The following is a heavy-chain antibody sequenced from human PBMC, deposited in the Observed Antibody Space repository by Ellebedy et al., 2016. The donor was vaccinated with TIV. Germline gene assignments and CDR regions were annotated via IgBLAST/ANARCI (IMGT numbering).Heavy chain of an antibody. CDR2: IDPSDSYT. Sequence: GESLKISCKGSGYSFSTFWVIWVRQRPGNGLESMGRIDPSDSYTNYSPSFQGHVTMSADTSISTAYLEWSSLKASDTAIYYCARYSGSYGGYDYWGQGTLVTVSS. J-gene: IGHJ4*02. CDR3: ARYSGSYGGYDY. CDR1: GYSFSTFW. V-gene: IGHV5-10-1*01. D-gene: IGHD1-26*01.